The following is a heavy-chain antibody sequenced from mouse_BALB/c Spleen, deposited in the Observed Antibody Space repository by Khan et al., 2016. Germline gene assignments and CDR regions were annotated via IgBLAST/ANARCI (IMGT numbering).Heavy chain of an antibody. J-gene: IGHJ2*01. V-gene: IGHV1-15*01. CDR2: IHPGGGGS. Sequence: QVQLQQSGAELVRPGASVKLSCKALGYTFTDYEMHWVKQTPVHGLEWIGAIHPGGGGSAYNQKFKVRATLTADKSSSTAYMELSSLTSEASAVYDSAKGVRRGYYVDSWGQGTTLTVSS. CDR3: AKGVRRGYYVDS. CDR1: GYTFTDYE. D-gene: IGHD2-14*01.